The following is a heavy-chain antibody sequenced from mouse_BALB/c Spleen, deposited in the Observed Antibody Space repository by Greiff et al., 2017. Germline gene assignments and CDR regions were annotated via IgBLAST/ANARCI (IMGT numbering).Heavy chain of an antibody. V-gene: IGHV5-17*02. J-gene: IGHJ3*01. CDR2: ISSGSSTN. D-gene: IGHD1-1*02. Sequence: EVQLVESGGGLVQPGGSRKLSCAASGFTFSSFGMHWVRQAPEKGLEWVAYISSGSSTNYYADTVKGRFTISRDNPKNTLFLQMTSLKSEDTAMCYCASSMVASGFAYWGQGTPVTVSA. CDR3: ASSMVASGFAY. CDR1: GFTFSSFG.